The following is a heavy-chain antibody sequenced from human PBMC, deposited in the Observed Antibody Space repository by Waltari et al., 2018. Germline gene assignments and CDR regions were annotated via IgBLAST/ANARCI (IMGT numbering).Heavy chain of an antibody. Sequence: EEQLVESGGRLIHPGGSLRLSCAASGFSVTNNYMSWVRQAPGKGLEWVSIIYNAENAYYADSVKGRFTISRDNSKNRVYLQMDRLTDEDTALYYCARQTISCHDYWGQGTLVTVSS. CDR1: GFSVTNNY. CDR2: IYNAENA. J-gene: IGHJ4*02. D-gene: IGHD2-2*01. CDR3: ARQTISCHDY. V-gene: IGHV3-53*01.